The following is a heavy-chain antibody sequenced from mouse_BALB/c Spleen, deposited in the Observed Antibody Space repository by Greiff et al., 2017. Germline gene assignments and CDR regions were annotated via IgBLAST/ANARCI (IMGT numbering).Heavy chain of an antibody. J-gene: IGHJ3*01. CDR1: GYTFSSYW. CDR2: ILPGSGST. D-gene: IGHD2-2*01. V-gene: IGHV1-9*01. Sequence: LVESGASVKISCKATGYTFSSYWIEWVKQRPGHGLEWIGEILPGSGSTNYNEKFKGKATFTADTSSNTAYMQLSSLTSEDSAVYYCARGGYDAYWGQGTLVTVSA. CDR3: ARGGYDAY.